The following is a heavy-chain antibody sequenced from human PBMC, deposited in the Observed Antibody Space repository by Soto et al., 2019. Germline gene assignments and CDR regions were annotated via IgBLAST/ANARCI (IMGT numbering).Heavy chain of an antibody. CDR3: AKSQWEPTAVLGAFDI. D-gene: IGHD1-26*01. CDR1: GFTSSSYG. Sequence: GGSLRLSCAASGFTSSSYGMHWVRQAPGKGLEWVAVIAYDGSDKYYADSVKGRFTISRDNSRNTLYLQMNSLRAEDTAVYYCAKSQWEPTAVLGAFDIWGQGTMVTVSS. V-gene: IGHV3-30*18. J-gene: IGHJ3*02. CDR2: IAYDGSDK.